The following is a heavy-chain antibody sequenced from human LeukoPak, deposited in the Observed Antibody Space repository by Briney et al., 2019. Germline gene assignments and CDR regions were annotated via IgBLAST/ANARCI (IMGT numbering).Heavy chain of an antibody. CDR1: VFTFSSYT. Sequence: RGSLRLSRAPSVFTFSSYTMSWVRQAPGKGLGWGSAMSGSGGSTYYADSVKGRFTIYRYNSKNTLYLQMNSLRAEDTAVYYCARVLYSSGWYSYYFDYWGQGTLVTVSS. CDR3: ARVLYSSGWYSYYFDY. CDR2: MSGSGGST. J-gene: IGHJ4*02. V-gene: IGHV3-23*01. D-gene: IGHD6-19*01.